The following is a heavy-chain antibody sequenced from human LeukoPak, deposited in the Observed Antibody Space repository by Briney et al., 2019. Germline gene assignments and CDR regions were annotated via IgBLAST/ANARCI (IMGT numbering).Heavy chain of an antibody. D-gene: IGHD3-10*01. V-gene: IGHV5-10-1*01. CDR3: ARHDYYGSGSYSFDAFDI. CDR2: IDPSDSYT. Sequence: GGSLKISCKGSGSRFTSYWISWVRQLPGKGLEWMGRIDPSDSYTNYSPSFQGHVTISADKSISTAYLQWSSLEASDTAMYYCARHDYYGSGSYSFDAFDIWGQGTMVTVSS. CDR1: GSRFTSYW. J-gene: IGHJ3*02.